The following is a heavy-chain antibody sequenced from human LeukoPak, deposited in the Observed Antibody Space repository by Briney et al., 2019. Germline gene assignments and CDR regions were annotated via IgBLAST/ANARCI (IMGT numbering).Heavy chain of an antibody. CDR3: VRGENYYDNSTYYYYMDV. V-gene: IGHV4-59*01. CDR1: GGSISSYY. D-gene: IGHD3-22*01. J-gene: IGHJ6*03. CDR2: ISYSGST. Sequence: SETLSLICTVSGGSISSYYWNWIRQPPGKGLEWIGYISYSGSTNYNPSLKSRVTISVDTSKNQFSLNLSSVTAADTAVYYCVRGENYYDNSTYYYYMDVWGKGTTVTISS.